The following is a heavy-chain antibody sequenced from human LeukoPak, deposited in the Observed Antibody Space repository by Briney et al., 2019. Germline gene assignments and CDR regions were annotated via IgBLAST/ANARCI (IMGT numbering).Heavy chain of an antibody. J-gene: IGHJ3*02. V-gene: IGHV4-39*01. Sequence: SETLSLTCTVSGGSISSSSYYWGWIRQPPGKGLEWIGNIYYSGSTYYNPSLKSRVTISVGTSKNQFSLKLSSVTAADTAVYYCARHRYDYVWGSYRNAPVLGAFDIWGQGTMVTVSS. CDR3: ARHRYDYVWGSYRNAPVLGAFDI. D-gene: IGHD3-16*02. CDR2: IYYSGST. CDR1: GGSISSSSYY.